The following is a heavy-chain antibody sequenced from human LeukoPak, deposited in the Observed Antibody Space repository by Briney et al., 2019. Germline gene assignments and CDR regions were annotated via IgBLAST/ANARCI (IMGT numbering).Heavy chain of an antibody. Sequence: PGGSLRLSCAASGFTFSSYGMHWVRQAPGKGLEWVAVIWYDGSNKYYADSVKGRFTISRDNSKNTLCLQMNSLRAEDAAVYYCASSLRFLEWTIDYWGQGTLVTVSS. CDR1: GFTFSSYG. CDR3: ASSLRFLEWTIDY. D-gene: IGHD3-3*01. J-gene: IGHJ4*02. V-gene: IGHV3-33*01. CDR2: IWYDGSNK.